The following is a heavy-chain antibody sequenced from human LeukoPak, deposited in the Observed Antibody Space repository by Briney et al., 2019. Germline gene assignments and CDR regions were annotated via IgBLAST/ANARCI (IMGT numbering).Heavy chain of an antibody. CDR2: IIPIFGTA. V-gene: IGHV1-69*05. CDR3: ARRGEHYVWGSYRYDVHAFDM. CDR1: GGTFSSYA. J-gene: IGHJ3*02. Sequence: ASVKVSCKASGGTFSSYAISWVRQAPGQGLEWMGRIIPIFGTANYAQKFQGRVTITTDESTSTAYMELSSLRSGDTAVSCCARRGEHYVWGSYRYDVHAFDMWGQGTMVPVSS. D-gene: IGHD3-16*02.